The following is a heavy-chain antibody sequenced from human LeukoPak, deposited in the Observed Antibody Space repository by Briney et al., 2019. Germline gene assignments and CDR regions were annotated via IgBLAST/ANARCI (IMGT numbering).Heavy chain of an antibody. Sequence: GGSLRLSCAASGFTFSSYAMSWVRQAPGKGLKWVSAISGSGGSTYYADSVKGRFTISRDNSKNTLYLQMNSLRVEDTAVYSCARDRGYCTSDDCYRWFHYWGQGTLVIVSS. J-gene: IGHJ4*02. CDR2: ISGSGGST. CDR1: GFTFSSYA. V-gene: IGHV3-23*01. D-gene: IGHD2-8*01. CDR3: ARDRGYCTSDDCYRWFHY.